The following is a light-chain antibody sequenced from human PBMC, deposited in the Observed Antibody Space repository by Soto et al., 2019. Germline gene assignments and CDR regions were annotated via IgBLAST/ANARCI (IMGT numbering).Light chain of an antibody. J-gene: IGKJ1*01. V-gene: IGKV3-20*01. Sequence: EVVLTQSPVTLSLSPGERATLSCRASQSVSNNYLAWYQQKPGQAPRLLIYGTSSRASGIPDRFSGSGSGTHFTLTITRLEPEDSAVYYCQQYGSSPITFGQGTKVDIK. CDR1: QSVSNNY. CDR3: QQYGSSPIT. CDR2: GTS.